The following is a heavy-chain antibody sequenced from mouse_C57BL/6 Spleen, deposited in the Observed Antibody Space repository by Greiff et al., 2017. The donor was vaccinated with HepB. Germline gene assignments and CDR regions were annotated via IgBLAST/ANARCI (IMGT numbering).Heavy chain of an antibody. V-gene: IGHV1-5*01. D-gene: IGHD1-1*01. Sequence: EVQLQQSGTVLARPGASVKMSCKTSGYTFTSYWMHWVKQRPGQGLEWIGAIYPGNSDTSYNQKFKGKAKLTAVTSASTAYMELSSLTNEDSAVYYCTRKAYYYGSSYGDYWGQGTTLTVSS. CDR1: GYTFTSYW. CDR2: IYPGNSDT. J-gene: IGHJ2*01. CDR3: TRKAYYYGSSYGDY.